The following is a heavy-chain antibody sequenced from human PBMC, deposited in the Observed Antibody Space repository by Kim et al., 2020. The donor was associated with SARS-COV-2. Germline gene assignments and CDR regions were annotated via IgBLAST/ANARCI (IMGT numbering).Heavy chain of an antibody. Sequence: ASVKVSCKVSGYTLTELSMHWVRQAPGKGLEWMGGFDPEDGETIYAQKFQGRVTMTEDTSTDTAYMELSSLRSEDTAVYYCACYDILTGSMYVWGQGTTVTVSS. CDR1: GYTLTELS. J-gene: IGHJ6*02. CDR3: ACYDILTGSMYV. V-gene: IGHV1-24*01. D-gene: IGHD3-9*01. CDR2: FDPEDGET.